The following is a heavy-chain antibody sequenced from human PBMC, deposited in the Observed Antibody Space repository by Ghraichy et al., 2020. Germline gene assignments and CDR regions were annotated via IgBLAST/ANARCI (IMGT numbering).Heavy chain of an antibody. J-gene: IGHJ4*02. CDR2: ISGSGGST. Sequence: GESLNISCAASGFTFSSYAMSWVRQAPGKGLEWVSAISGSGGSTYYADSVKGRFTISRDNSKNTLYLQMNSLRAEDTAVYYCAKVVRETYYFDYWGQGTLVTVSS. CDR1: GFTFSSYA. CDR3: AKVVRETYYFDY. V-gene: IGHV3-23*01. D-gene: IGHD3-10*02.